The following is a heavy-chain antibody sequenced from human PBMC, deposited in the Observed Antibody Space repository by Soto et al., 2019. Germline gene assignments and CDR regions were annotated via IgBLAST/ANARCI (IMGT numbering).Heavy chain of an antibody. CDR1: GFSFNDFA. V-gene: IGHV3-9*01. CDR3: VKGQTTSVFPPCSP. J-gene: IGHJ5*02. D-gene: IGHD1-26*01. CDR2: ISWNSGNI. Sequence: EVQLVGSGGVLVQPGRSLRLSCAASGFSFNDFAMHCVRQAPGKGLEWVSSISWNSGNIVYAESVKGRFPISRDNAKNSQYLQLRTLRAEDKALYYCVKGQTTSVFPPCSPWGQGTLVTVSP.